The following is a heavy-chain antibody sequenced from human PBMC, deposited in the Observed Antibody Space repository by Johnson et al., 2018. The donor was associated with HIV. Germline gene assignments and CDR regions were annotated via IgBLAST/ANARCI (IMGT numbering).Heavy chain of an antibody. CDR2: ISYDGSNK. J-gene: IGHJ3*02. CDR1: GFTFSSYA. V-gene: IGHV3-30*04. Sequence: QVLLLESGGGVVQPGRSLRLSCAASGFTFSSYAMHWVRQAPGNGLEWVAVISYDGSNKYYADSVKGRFTISRDNSKNALYLRMNSLRAEDMAVYYCAKERGKRWLHPRDAFDIWGQGTMVTVSS. D-gene: IGHD5-24*01. CDR3: AKERGKRWLHPRDAFDI.